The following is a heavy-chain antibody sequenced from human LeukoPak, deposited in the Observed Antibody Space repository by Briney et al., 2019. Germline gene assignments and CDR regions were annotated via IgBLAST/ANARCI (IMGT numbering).Heavy chain of an antibody. V-gene: IGHV3-53*01. CDR3: ARDPGSGYEEHFDY. J-gene: IGHJ4*02. D-gene: IGHD5-12*01. CDR2: IYSDNT. Sequence: GGSLRLSCTVSGFTVSSNPMSWVRQAPGKGLEWVSFIYSDNTRYSDSVKGRFTISRDNAKDSLYLQMNSLRAEDTAVYYCARDPGSGYEEHFDYWGQGTLVTVSS. CDR1: GFTVSSNP.